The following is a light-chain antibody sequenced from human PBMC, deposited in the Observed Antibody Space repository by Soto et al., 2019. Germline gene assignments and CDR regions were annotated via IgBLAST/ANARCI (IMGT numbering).Light chain of an antibody. Sequence: DIQMTQSPSSLSASVGDRVTITCRASQSISNYLIWYQQKLGKAPKLLIYAASSLQSGVPSRFSGSGSGTDFTLTISSLQSEDFATYYCQQSYSTPHTFGQGTKLEIK. V-gene: IGKV1-39*01. J-gene: IGKJ2*01. CDR2: AAS. CDR3: QQSYSTPHT. CDR1: QSISNY.